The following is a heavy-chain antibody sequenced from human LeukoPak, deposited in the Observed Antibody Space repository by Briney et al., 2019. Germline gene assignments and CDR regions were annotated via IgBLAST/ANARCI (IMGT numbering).Heavy chain of an antibody. J-gene: IGHJ6*02. V-gene: IGHV1-18*01. CDR3: ARESRRYCSSTSCPPSYYYGMDV. CDR1: GYTFTSYG. D-gene: IGHD2-2*01. CDR2: ISAYNGNT. Sequence: VASVKVSCKASGYTFTSYGISWVRQAPGQGLEWMGWISAYNGNTKYAQTLQGRVTMTTDTSTSTAYMELRSLRSDDTAVYYCARESRRYCSSTSCPPSYYYGMDVWGQGTTVTVSS.